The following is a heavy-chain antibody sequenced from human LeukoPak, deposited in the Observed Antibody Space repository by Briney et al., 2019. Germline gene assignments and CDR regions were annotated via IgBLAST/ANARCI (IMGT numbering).Heavy chain of an antibody. CDR3: ARVVRGSDFDF. Sequence: SETLSLTCTVSGGSISTSSYYWGWVRQPPGKGLEWIGNIFYSGSTYYSPSLKSRVTISLDTSRNQFSLKLSSVTAADTAVYYCARVVRGSDFDFWGQGTLVTVSS. V-gene: IGHV4-39*07. D-gene: IGHD3-16*01. CDR1: GGSISTSSYY. CDR2: IFYSGST. J-gene: IGHJ4*02.